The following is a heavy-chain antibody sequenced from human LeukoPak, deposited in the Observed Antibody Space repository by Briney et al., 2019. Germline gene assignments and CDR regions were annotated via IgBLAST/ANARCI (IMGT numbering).Heavy chain of an antibody. Sequence: ASVKVSCKASGYTFTGYYMHWVRQAPGQGLEWMGWINPNSGGTNYAQKLQGRVTMTTDTSTSTAYMELRSLRSDDTAVYYCARVIVLMVYAKESRYCSGGSCYSALNWFDPWGQGTLVTVSS. J-gene: IGHJ5*02. CDR1: GYTFTGYY. CDR2: INPNSGGT. V-gene: IGHV1-2*02. D-gene: IGHD2-15*01. CDR3: ARVIVLMVYAKESRYCSGGSCYSALNWFDP.